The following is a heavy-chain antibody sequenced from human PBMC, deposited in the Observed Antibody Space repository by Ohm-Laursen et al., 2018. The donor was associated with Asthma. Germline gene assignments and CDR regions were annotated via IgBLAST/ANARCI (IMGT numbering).Heavy chain of an antibody. CDR3: ARGVDYGGNHLDS. Sequence: SDTLSLTCTVSGGTISSGGHYWNWIRQEPGKGLEWIGNIYDSGMTYYKASLKSRITISVDSSKNQLSLKLTSVTAADTAVYYCARGVDYGGNHLDSWGQGTLATVSA. J-gene: IGHJ4*02. CDR1: GGTISSGGHY. V-gene: IGHV4-31*03. D-gene: IGHD4-23*01. CDR2: IYDSGMT.